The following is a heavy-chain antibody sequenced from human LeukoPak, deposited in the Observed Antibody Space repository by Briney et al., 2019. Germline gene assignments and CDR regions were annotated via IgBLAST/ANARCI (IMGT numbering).Heavy chain of an antibody. CDR1: GFTFSSYA. CDR3: ARDSSGWDY. Sequence: GGSLRLSCAASGFTFSSYAMNWVRQAPGKGPEWVSSISGSGGSTYYAGSVRGRFTISRDNAKNSLYLQMNSLRAEDTAVYYCARDSSGWDYWGQGTLVTVSS. D-gene: IGHD6-19*01. V-gene: IGHV3-23*01. CDR2: ISGSGGST. J-gene: IGHJ4*02.